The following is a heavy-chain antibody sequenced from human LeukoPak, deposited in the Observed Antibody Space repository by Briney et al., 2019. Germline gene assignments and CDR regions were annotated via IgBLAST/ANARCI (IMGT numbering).Heavy chain of an antibody. CDR3: ARDISHDAFDI. J-gene: IGHJ3*02. CDR1: GFTFSSYW. CDR2: IKRDGSEK. Sequence: GGSLRLSCAASGFTFSSYWMSWVRQAPGKGLEWVANIKRDGSEKYYVDAVKGRFTTTRNNAKNSLYLQMSSMRAEDTAVYYCARDISHDAFDIWGQGTMVTVSA. D-gene: IGHD2/OR15-2a*01. V-gene: IGHV3-7*03.